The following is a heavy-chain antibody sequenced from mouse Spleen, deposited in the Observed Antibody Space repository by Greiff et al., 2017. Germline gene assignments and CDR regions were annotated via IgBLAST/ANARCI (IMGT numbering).Heavy chain of an antibody. CDR2: ISNLAYSI. CDR1: GFTFSDYG. Sequence: EVKLVESGGGLVKPGGSLKLSCAASGFTFSDYGMAWVRQAPGKGPEWVAFISNLAYSIYYADTVTGRFTISRENAKNTLYLEMSSLRSEDTAMYYCARHEEVYTFAYWGQGTLVTVSA. CDR3: ARHEEVYTFAY. V-gene: IGHV5-15*01. D-gene: IGHD5-1-1*01. J-gene: IGHJ3*01.